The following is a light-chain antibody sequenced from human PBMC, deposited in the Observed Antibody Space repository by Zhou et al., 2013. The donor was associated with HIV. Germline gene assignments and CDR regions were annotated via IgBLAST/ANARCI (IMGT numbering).Light chain of an antibody. CDR1: QSFGTK. CDR3: QQYDTSSTT. V-gene: IGKV3D-15*01. J-gene: IGKJ5*01. CDR2: DAS. Sequence: EIVMTQSPATLSVSPGERATLSCRASQSFGTKLAWYQEKPGQAPRLLMYDASTRATGIPERFSGSGSGRDFTLTISSLEPEDFEVYYCQQYDTSSTTFGQGTRLEIK.